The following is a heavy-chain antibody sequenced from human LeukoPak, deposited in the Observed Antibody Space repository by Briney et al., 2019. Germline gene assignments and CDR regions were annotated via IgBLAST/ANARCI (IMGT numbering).Heavy chain of an antibody. CDR2: IYTSGST. Sequence: SETLSLTCTVSGGSISSGSYYWSWIRQPAGKGLEWIGRIYTSGSTNYNPSLKSRVTMSVDTSKNQFSLKLSSVTAADTAMYYCANFDFWGQGTLVTVSS. CDR1: GGSISSGSYY. CDR3: ANFDF. J-gene: IGHJ4*02. V-gene: IGHV4-61*02.